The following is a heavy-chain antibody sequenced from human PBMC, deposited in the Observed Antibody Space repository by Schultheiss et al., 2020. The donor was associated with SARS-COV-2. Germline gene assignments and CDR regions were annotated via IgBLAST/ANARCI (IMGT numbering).Heavy chain of an antibody. CDR1: GYTFTSYY. CDR3: ARGGNSVGY. CDR2: INPNSGGT. J-gene: IGHJ4*02. Sequence: GESLKISCKASGYTFTSYYMHWVRQAPGQGLEWMGRINPNSGGTDYAQKFRGRVTMTGDTSISTAYMELSGLRSDDTAVYYCARGGNSVGYWGQGTLVTVSS. D-gene: IGHD4-23*01. V-gene: IGHV1-2*06.